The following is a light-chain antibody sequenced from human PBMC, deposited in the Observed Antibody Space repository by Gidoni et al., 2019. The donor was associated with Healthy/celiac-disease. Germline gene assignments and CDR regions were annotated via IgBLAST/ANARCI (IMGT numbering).Light chain of an antibody. CDR2: KAS. J-gene: IGKJ2*01. Sequence: DIKMTKSPSTLSAAVGDRVTIPCRASQGISSWLAWYQQKPGKAPKLLIYKASSLESVVPASFRGRGSWTGFTLTLSSLLPDDFATYYCQQSTSYPYPFXXXTQLEI. V-gene: IGKV1-5*03. CDR1: QGISSW. CDR3: QQSTSYPYP.